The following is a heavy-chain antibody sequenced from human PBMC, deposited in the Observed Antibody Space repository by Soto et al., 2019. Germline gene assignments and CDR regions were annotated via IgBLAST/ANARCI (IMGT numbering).Heavy chain of an antibody. J-gene: IGHJ6*02. CDR1: GYSFTSYW. V-gene: IGHV5-51*01. CDR3: ARSAESGGWYYYYGMDV. D-gene: IGHD6-19*01. CDR2: IYPGDSDT. Sequence: PGESLKISCKGSGYSFTSYWIGWVRQMPGKGLEWMGIIYPGDSDTRYSPSFQGQVTISADKSISTAYLQWSSLKASDTAMYYCARSAESGGWYYYYGMDVWGQGTTVTVSS.